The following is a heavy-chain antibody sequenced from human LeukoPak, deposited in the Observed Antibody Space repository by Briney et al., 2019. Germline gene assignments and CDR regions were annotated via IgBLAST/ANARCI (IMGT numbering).Heavy chain of an antibody. V-gene: IGHV4-61*01. CDR1: GGSVGSGSYY. Sequence: KASETLSLTCTVSGGSVGSGSYYWSWIRQPPGKGLEWIGYIYYSGSTNYNPSLKSRVTISVDTSKNQFSLKLSSVTAADTAVYYCARDLLNEGNHLDYWGQGTLVTVSS. CDR3: ARDLLNEGNHLDY. J-gene: IGHJ4*02. CDR2: IYYSGST. D-gene: IGHD4-23*01.